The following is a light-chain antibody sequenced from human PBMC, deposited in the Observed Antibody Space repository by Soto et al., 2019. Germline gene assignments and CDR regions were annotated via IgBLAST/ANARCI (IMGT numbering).Light chain of an antibody. CDR3: HHYET. J-gene: IGKJ1*01. CDR1: QSISSN. CDR2: GAS. Sequence: EIVMTQSPATLSVSPGERAILSCRASQSISSNLAWYQQKPGQAPSLLLYGASTRATGIPARFSGSGSGTDFTLTISSLQSEDFAVYYCHHYETFGQGTKVEIK. V-gene: IGKV3-15*01.